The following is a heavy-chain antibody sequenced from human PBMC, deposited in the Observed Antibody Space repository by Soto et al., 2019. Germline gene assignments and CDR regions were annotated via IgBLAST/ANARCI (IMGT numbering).Heavy chain of an antibody. Sequence: QVQLVESGGGVVQPGKSLRLSCAASGFTFSSYGIHWVRQAPGKGLEWVAVTWFDGSNKDYADSVKGLFTVSRDHSESALYLQMNSLRAEETAMYYCAREQLGGYPNRVDAFDLWGQGTMVTVSS. V-gene: IGHV3-33*01. J-gene: IGHJ3*01. CDR3: AREQLGGYPNRVDAFDL. CDR2: TWFDGSNK. CDR1: GFTFSSYG. D-gene: IGHD3-10*01.